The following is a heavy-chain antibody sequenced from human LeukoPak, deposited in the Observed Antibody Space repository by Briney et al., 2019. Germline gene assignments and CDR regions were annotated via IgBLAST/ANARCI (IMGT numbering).Heavy chain of an antibody. V-gene: IGHV4-34*01. CDR3: ARGTYSSGWYGEPVYFDY. J-gene: IGHJ4*02. CDR2: INHSGST. D-gene: IGHD6-19*01. Sequence: PSETLSLTCAVYGGSFSGYYWSWIRQPPGKGLEWIGEINHSGSTNYNPSLKSRVPISVDKSKTQFSLKLSSVTAADTAVYYCARGTYSSGWYGEPVYFDYWGQGTLVTVSS. CDR1: GGSFSGYY.